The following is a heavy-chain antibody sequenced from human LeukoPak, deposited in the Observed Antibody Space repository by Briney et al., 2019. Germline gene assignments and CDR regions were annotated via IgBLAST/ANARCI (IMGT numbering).Heavy chain of an antibody. CDR2: ISYDGSNK. V-gene: IGHV3-30*03. CDR3: AREGRYFDY. J-gene: IGHJ4*02. Sequence: GRSLRLSCAASGFTFSSYGMHWVRQAPGKGLEWVAVISYDGSNKYYADSVKGRFTISRDNSKNTLYLQMNSLRAEDTAVYYCAREGRYFDYWGQGTLVTVSS. CDR1: GFTFSSYG.